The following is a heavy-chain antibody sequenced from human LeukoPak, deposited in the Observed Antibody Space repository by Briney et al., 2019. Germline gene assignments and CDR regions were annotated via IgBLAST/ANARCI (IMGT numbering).Heavy chain of an antibody. J-gene: IGHJ4*02. V-gene: IGHV4-34*01. CDR1: GGSFSGYY. Sequence: PSDTLSLTCAVYGGSFSGYYWSWIRQPPGKGLEWIGEINHSGSTNYNPSLKSRVTISVDTSKNQFSLKLSSVTAADTAVYYCARGRGDIVVVPAATPFDYWGQGTLVTVSS. CDR3: ARGRGDIVVVPAATPFDY. CDR2: INHSGST. D-gene: IGHD2-2*01.